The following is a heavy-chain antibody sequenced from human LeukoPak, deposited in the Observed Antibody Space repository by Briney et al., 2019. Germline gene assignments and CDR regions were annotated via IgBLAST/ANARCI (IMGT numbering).Heavy chain of an antibody. CDR2: IHTSGTT. CDR3: ARQNPAASGQGLDY. V-gene: IGHV4-4*07. J-gene: IGHJ4*02. D-gene: IGHD6-13*01. Sequence: SETLSLTCTVSGDSMRSFYWSFIRQPAGKGLEWIGRIHTSGTTWYNASLKSRVTLSVDTSKNQFSLDLTSVTAADTAVYYCARQNPAASGQGLDYWGQGTLVTVSS. CDR1: GDSMRSFY.